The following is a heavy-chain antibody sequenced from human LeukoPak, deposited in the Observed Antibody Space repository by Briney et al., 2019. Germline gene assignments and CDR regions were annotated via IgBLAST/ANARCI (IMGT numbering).Heavy chain of an antibody. Sequence: ASVKVSCKAPGYTFTSYYMHWVRQAPGQGLEWMGIINPSGGSTSYAQKFQGRVTMTRDMSTSTVYMELSSLRSEDTAVYYCAREVAVNSFDPWGQGTLVTVSS. V-gene: IGHV1-46*01. CDR3: AREVAVNSFDP. CDR1: GYTFTSYY. CDR2: INPSGGST. J-gene: IGHJ5*02. D-gene: IGHD2/OR15-2a*01.